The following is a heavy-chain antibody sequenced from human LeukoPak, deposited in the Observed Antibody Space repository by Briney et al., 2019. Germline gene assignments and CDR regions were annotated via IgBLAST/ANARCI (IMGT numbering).Heavy chain of an antibody. Sequence: SETLSLTCAVYGGSFSGYYWSWIRQPPGKGLEWIGEINHSGSTNYNPSLKSRVTISVDTSKNQFSLKPSSVTAADTAVYYCARLYGGRHDAFDIWGQGTMVTVSS. CDR1: GGSFSGYY. D-gene: IGHD2/OR15-2a*01. J-gene: IGHJ3*02. CDR3: ARLYGGRHDAFDI. V-gene: IGHV4-34*01. CDR2: INHSGST.